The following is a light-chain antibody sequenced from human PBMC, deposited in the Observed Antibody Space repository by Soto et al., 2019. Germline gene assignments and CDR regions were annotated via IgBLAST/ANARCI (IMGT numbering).Light chain of an antibody. CDR3: QQRSTLT. V-gene: IGKV3-11*01. J-gene: IGKJ4*01. Sequence: EIVLTQSPATLSLSPGERATLSCRASQSVGSYLAWYQQKPGQPPRLLIFDASYRATGIPARFSGSGSATDFTLTISSLDPGDFAVYYCQQRSTLTFGGGTKVEIK. CDR1: QSVGSY. CDR2: DAS.